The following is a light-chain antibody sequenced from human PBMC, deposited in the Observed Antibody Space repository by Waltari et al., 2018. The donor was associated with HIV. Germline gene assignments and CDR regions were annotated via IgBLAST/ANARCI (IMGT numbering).Light chain of an antibody. CDR1: PGTVTSGHY. V-gene: IGLV7-46*01. J-gene: IGLJ2*01. CDR3: LLYSGARV. Sequence: QAVVTQEPSLTVSPGGTVPLTCGSSPGTVTSGHYPSCFHQKPGQAPRTLIYETRHTHSWTPARFSASLLGGKAALTLSGAQPEDEADYYCLLYSGARVFGGGTKLTVL. CDR2: ETR.